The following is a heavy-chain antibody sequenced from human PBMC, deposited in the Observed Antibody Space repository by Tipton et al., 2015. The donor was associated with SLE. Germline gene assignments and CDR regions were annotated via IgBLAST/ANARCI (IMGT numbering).Heavy chain of an antibody. CDR2: IYYSGST. J-gene: IGHJ6*02. D-gene: IGHD3-3*01. CDR3: ARERETGLDFWSGPPYYGMDV. V-gene: IGHV4-59*11. Sequence: TLSLTCTVSGGSINSHYWSWIRQPPGKGLEWIGYIYYSGSTNYNPSLKSRVTISVDTSKNQFSLKLSSVTAADTAVYYCARERETGLDFWSGPPYYGMDVWGQGTTVTVSS. CDR1: GGSINSHY.